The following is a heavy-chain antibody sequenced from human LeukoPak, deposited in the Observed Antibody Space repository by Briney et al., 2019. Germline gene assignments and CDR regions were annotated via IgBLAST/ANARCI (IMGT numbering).Heavy chain of an antibody. CDR2: INTDGSST. Sequence: GGSLRLSCAASGFTFSSYWMHWVRQAPGKGLVWVSRINTDGSSTSYADSVKGRFTFSRDNSKNTLYLQMNSLRAEDTAVYYCVRGGSNYGIIIYSRYFAYWGQGTLVTVSS. D-gene: IGHD3-16*01. CDR1: GFTFSSYW. J-gene: IGHJ4*02. CDR3: VRGGSNYGIIIYSRYFAY. V-gene: IGHV3-74*01.